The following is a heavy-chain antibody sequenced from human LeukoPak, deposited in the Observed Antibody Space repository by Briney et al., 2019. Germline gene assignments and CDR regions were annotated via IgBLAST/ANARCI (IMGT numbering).Heavy chain of an antibody. CDR1: GFTFNRCW. CDR3: AKGGKWDVTPFDY. J-gene: IGHJ4*02. V-gene: IGHV3-23*01. CDR2: ISGGGGST. D-gene: IGHD1-26*01. Sequence: GGSLRLSCVVSGFTFNRCWMNWVRQAPGKGLEWVSTISGGGGSTYYADSVKGRFTISRDNSKNTLYLQVNSLRAEDTAVYYCAKGGKWDVTPFDYWGQGTLVTVSS.